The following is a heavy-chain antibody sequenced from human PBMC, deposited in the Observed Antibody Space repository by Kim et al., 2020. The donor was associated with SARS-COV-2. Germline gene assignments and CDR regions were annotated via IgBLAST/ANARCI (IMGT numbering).Heavy chain of an antibody. D-gene: IGHD3-10*01. CDR3: ARGPYGSGNNRGFDS. J-gene: IGHJ5*01. CDR2: IYSGGST. CDR1: GFRVISGY. Sequence: GGSLRLSCAVSGFRVISGYMSWVRQAPGKGLEWLAVIYSGGSTHYADSVKGRFTISRDDSNNTVFLQMNSLRAADTAVYYCARGPYGSGNNRGFDSWGQGTLVTVSS. V-gene: IGHV3-53*01.